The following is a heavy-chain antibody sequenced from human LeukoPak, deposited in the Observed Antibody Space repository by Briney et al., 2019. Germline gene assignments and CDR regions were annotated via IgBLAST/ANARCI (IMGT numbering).Heavy chain of an antibody. J-gene: IGHJ4*02. CDR1: GFTFSSYA. V-gene: IGHV3-23*01. Sequence: GGSLRLSCAASGFTFSSYAMSWVRQAPGKGLEWVSAISGSGGSTYYADSVKGRFTISRDNSKNTLYLQMNSLRAEDTAVYYCAKDHGGRGELLPDLYYLDYWGQGTLVTVSS. D-gene: IGHD1-26*01. CDR2: ISGSGGST. CDR3: AKDHGGRGELLPDLYYLDY.